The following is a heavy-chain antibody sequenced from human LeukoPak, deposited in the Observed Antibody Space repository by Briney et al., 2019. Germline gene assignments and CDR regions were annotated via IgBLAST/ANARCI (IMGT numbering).Heavy chain of an antibody. CDR2: ISSSSGTI. J-gene: IGHJ6*02. D-gene: IGHD2-15*01. Sequence: GGSLRLSCAASGFAFSSYSMNWVRQAPGRGLEWVSYISSSSGTIYYADSVKGRFTISRDNAKNSLYLQMNSLRAEDTAVYYCARDALLGDYYGMDVWGQGTTVTVSS. V-gene: IGHV3-48*01. CDR3: ARDALLGDYYGMDV. CDR1: GFAFSSYS.